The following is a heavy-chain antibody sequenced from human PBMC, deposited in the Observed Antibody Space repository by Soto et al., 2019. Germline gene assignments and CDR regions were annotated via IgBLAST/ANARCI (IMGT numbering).Heavy chain of an antibody. CDR1: GYTFTSYY. D-gene: IGHD3-16*02. Sequence: ASVKVSCKASGYTFTSYYMHWVRQAPGQGLEWMGIINPSGGSTSYAQKFQGRVTMTRDTSTSTVYMELSSLRSEDTAVYYCARGKGLGDLSLWFPLDYWGQGTLVTVSS. CDR3: ARGKGLGDLSLWFPLDY. J-gene: IGHJ4*02. CDR2: INPSGGST. V-gene: IGHV1-46*03.